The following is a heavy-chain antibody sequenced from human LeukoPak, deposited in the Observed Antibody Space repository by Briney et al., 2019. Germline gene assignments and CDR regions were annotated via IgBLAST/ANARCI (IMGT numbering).Heavy chain of an antibody. CDR1: GFTFSDHY. D-gene: IGHD2-2*03. Sequence: GGSLRLSCAASGFTFSDHYMDWVRQAPGKGLEWVGRTRNKANSYTTEYAASVKGRFTISRDDSKNSLYLQMNSLRAEDTAVYYCAKDRGYCSSTSCYYFDYWGQGTLVTVSS. CDR3: AKDRGYCSSTSCYYFDY. J-gene: IGHJ4*02. CDR2: TRNKANSYTT. V-gene: IGHV3-72*01.